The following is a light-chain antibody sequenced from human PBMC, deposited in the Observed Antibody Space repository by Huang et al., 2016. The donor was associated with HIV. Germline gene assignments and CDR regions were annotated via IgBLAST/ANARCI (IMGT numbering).Light chain of an antibody. J-gene: IGKJ1*01. CDR2: GAS. CDR1: QGITDD. Sequence: AIQMTQSPFSLSASVGDRVTITCRESQGITDDLAWYQQKPGKAPKLLISGASTLRSGVPSRCSGSGSGTDFTLTISSLQPEDYATYYCLQDHNYPRTFGQGTKVEI. V-gene: IGKV1-6*01. CDR3: LQDHNYPRT.